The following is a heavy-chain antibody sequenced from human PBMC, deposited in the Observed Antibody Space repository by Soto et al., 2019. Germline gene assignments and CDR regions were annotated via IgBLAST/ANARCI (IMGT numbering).Heavy chain of an antibody. CDR3: AREWLVQRYNWFDP. J-gene: IGHJ5*02. Sequence: SETLSLTCTVSGGSISSGGYYWSWIRQHPGKGLEWIGYIYYSGSTYYNPSLKSRVTISVDTSKNQFSLKLSSVTAADTAVYYCAREWLVQRYNWFDPWGQGTLVTVSS. D-gene: IGHD6-19*01. V-gene: IGHV4-31*03. CDR1: GGSISSGGYY. CDR2: IYYSGST.